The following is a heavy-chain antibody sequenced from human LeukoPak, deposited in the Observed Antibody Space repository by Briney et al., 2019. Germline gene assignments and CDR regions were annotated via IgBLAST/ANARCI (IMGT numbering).Heavy chain of an antibody. V-gene: IGHV3-23*01. J-gene: IGHJ4*02. CDR1: GFTFSSYM. Sequence: GGSLRLSCAASGFTFSSYMMTWVRQAPGQGLVWVSTISGSGGTTYNADSVKGRFTISRDNSKNTLYLQMNSLKAEDTALYYCAKNPRLLRLDPPFCLVIISPPDYWGQGTLVTVSS. CDR2: ISGSGGTT. CDR3: AKNPRLLRLDPPFCLVIISPPDY. D-gene: IGHD3-9*01.